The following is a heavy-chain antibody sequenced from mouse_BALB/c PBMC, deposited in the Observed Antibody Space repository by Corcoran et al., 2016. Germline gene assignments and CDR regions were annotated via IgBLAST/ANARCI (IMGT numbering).Heavy chain of an antibody. V-gene: IGHV1-19*01. Sequence: EVQLQQSGPELVKPGVSVKMSCKASGYTFTDYYMDWVKQSHGESFEWIGRVNPYNGGTSYNQKFKGKATLTVDKSYSTAYMELNSLTSEDSAVYYCAREGLTTVVARFDYWGQGTTLTVSS. J-gene: IGHJ2*01. CDR3: AREGLTTVVARFDY. CDR1: GYTFTDYY. D-gene: IGHD1-1*01. CDR2: VNPYNGGT.